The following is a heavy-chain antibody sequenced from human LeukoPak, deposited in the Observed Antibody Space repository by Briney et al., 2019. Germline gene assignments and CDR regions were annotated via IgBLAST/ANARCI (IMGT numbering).Heavy chain of an antibody. J-gene: IGHJ4*02. Sequence: GGSLRLSCAASGFTVTSNYMNWVRQAPGKGLEWVSVIHSRGSTYYADSVRGRFTISRDNSKNTLYLQMNSLRAEDTAVYYCARGFPYGIPTSPGFDYWGQGTLVTVCS. D-gene: IGHD3-3*01. CDR3: ARGFPYGIPTSPGFDY. V-gene: IGHV3-53*01. CDR1: GFTVTSNY. CDR2: IHSRGST.